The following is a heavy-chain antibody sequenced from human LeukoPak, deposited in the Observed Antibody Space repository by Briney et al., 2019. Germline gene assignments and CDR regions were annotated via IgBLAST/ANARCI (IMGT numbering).Heavy chain of an antibody. V-gene: IGHV1-69*04. CDR1: GCTFSSYS. Sequence: SVKVSCKASGCTFSSYSISWVRQAPGQGLEWMGRIIPILGIANYAQKFQGRVTITADKSTSTAYMELSSLRSEDTAVYYCAREAIFGVVIIKGNWCDPWGQGTLVTVSS. CDR2: IIPILGIA. D-gene: IGHD3-3*01. J-gene: IGHJ5*02. CDR3: AREAIFGVVIIKGNWCDP.